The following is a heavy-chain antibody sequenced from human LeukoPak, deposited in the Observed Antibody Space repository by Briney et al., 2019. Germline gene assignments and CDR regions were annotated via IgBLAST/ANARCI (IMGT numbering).Heavy chain of an antibody. CDR2: INPNSGGT. CDR1: GYTFTGYY. V-gene: IGHV1-2*02. J-gene: IGHJ4*02. D-gene: IGHD3-10*01. Sequence: ASVKVSCKASGYTFTGYYMHWVRQAPGQGLEWMGWINPNSGGTNYAQKFQGRVTMTRDTSISTAYMELSRLRSDDTAVYYCASPLWFGELSPNDYWGQGTLVTVSS. CDR3: ASPLWFGELSPNDY.